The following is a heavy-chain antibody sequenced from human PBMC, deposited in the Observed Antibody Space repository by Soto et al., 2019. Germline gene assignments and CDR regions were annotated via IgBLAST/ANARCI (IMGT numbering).Heavy chain of an antibody. CDR3: ARETLGYCSSTSCYTGSSRGMDV. CDR2: IYYSGST. D-gene: IGHD2-2*02. V-gene: IGHV4-31*03. Sequence: QVQLQESGPGLVKPSQTLSLTCTVSGGSISSGGYYWSWIRQHPGKGLEWIGYIYYSGSTYYNPSLKGRVTLSVDTSKNQFSLKLSSVTAADTAVYYCARETLGYCSSTSCYTGSSRGMDVWGQGTTVTVSS. J-gene: IGHJ6*02. CDR1: GGSISSGGYY.